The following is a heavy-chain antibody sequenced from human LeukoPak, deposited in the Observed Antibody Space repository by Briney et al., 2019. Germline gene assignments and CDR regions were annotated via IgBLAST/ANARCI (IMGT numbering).Heavy chain of an antibody. V-gene: IGHV4-59*01. Sequence: SETLSLTCTVSGGSISSYYWSWTRQPPGKGLEWIGYIYYSGSTNYNPSLKSRVTISVDTSKNQFSLKLSSVTAADTAVYYCAREGSVWFDYWGQGTLVTVSS. CDR2: IYYSGST. CDR3: AREGSVWFDY. D-gene: IGHD5/OR15-5a*01. J-gene: IGHJ4*02. CDR1: GGSISSYY.